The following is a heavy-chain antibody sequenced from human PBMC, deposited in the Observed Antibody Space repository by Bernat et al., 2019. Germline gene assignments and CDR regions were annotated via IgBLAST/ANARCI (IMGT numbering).Heavy chain of an antibody. CDR3: AGRWGVGYCSGGSCLTWFFDF. CDR2: IYPGDSDT. J-gene: IGHJ3*01. V-gene: IGHV5-51*01. D-gene: IGHD2-15*01. CDR1: GYSFTSYW. Sequence: EVQLVQSGAEVKKPGESLKISCKGSGYSFTSYWIGWVRQMPGKGLEWMGIIYPGDSDTTYSPSFQGKFPIPADKTISTAYLQWSTLKASDTAMYYCAGRWGVGYCSGGSCLTWFFDFWGQGTMVTVSS.